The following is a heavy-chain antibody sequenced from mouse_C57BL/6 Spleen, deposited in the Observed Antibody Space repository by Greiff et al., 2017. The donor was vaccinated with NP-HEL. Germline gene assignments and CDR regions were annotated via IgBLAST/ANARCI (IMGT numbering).Heavy chain of an antibody. V-gene: IGHV5-12*01. J-gene: IGHJ1*03. CDR3: ARHYGYYFDV. CDR1: GFTFSDYY. D-gene: IGHD2-2*01. CDR2: ISNGGGST. Sequence: EVKVVESGGGLVQPGGSLKLSCAASGFTFSDYYMYWVRQTPEKRLEWVAYISNGGGSTYYPDTVKGRFTISRDNAKNTLYLQMSRLKSEDTAMYYCARHYGYYFDVWGTGTTVTVSS.